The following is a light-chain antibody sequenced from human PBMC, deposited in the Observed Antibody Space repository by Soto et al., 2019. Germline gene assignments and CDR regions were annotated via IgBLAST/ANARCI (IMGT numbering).Light chain of an antibody. CDR1: SSDVGGYNY. Sequence: QSVLTQPPSASGSPGQSVTISCTGTSSDVGGYNYVSWYQQHPGKAPKLMIYEVIKRPSGVPDRFSGSKSGNTASLTVTGIQAEDEADYYCSSYAGNNNLRVFGGGTKLTVL. CDR2: EVI. J-gene: IGLJ2*01. V-gene: IGLV2-8*01. CDR3: SSYAGNNNLRV.